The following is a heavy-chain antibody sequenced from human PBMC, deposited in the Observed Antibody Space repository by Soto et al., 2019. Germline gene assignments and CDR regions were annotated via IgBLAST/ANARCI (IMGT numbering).Heavy chain of an antibody. Sequence: SVKVSCKASGGTFSSYAISWVRQAPGQGLEWMGGIIPIFGTANYAQKFQGRVTITADESTSTAYMELSSLRSEDTAVYYCGSATQYYYDSSGYYSFDYWGQGTMVTVSS. CDR2: IIPIFGTA. J-gene: IGHJ4*02. V-gene: IGHV1-69*13. CDR1: GGTFSSYA. CDR3: GSATQYYYDSSGYYSFDY. D-gene: IGHD3-22*01.